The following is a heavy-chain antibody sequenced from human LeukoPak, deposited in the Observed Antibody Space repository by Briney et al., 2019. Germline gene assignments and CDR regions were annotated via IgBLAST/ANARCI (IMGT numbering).Heavy chain of an antibody. CDR1: GYTFTGYY. D-gene: IGHD6-13*01. CDR2: INPNSGGT. CDR3: ARDQVGYSQIENYYYGMDV. J-gene: IGHJ6*02. Sequence: ASVKVSCKASGYTFTGYYMHWVRQAPGQGLEWMGWINPNSGGTNYAQKFQGRVTMTRDTSISTAYMELSRMRSDDTAVYYCARDQVGYSQIENYYYGMDVWGQGTTVTVSS. V-gene: IGHV1-2*02.